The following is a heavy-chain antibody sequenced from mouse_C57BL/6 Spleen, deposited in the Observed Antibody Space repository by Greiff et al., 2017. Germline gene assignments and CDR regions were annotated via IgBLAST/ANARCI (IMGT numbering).Heavy chain of an antibody. CDR2: IRNKANGYTT. J-gene: IGHJ2*01. V-gene: IGHV7-3*01. D-gene: IGHD5-5*01. CDR1: GFTFTDYY. CDR3: AIYRLPYFDY. Sequence: EVQLVESGGGLVQPGGSLSLSCAASGFTFTDYYMSWVRQPPGKALEWLGFIRNKANGYTTEYSASVKGRFTISRDNSQSILYLQMNALRAEDSATYYCAIYRLPYFDYWGQGTTLTVSS.